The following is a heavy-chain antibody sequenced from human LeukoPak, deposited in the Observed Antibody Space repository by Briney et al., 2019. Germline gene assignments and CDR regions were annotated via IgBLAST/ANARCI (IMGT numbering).Heavy chain of an antibody. J-gene: IGHJ5*02. D-gene: IGHD6-13*01. CDR2: IYYSGST. Sequence: SETLSLTCTVSGGSISSYYWSWVRQPPGKGLEWIGYIYYSGSTNYNPSLKSRVTISVDTSKNQFSLKLSSVTAADTAVYYCARGARSSSSWRLGNWFDPWGQGTLVTVSS. CDR3: ARGARSSSSWRLGNWFDP. V-gene: IGHV4-59*12. CDR1: GGSISSYY.